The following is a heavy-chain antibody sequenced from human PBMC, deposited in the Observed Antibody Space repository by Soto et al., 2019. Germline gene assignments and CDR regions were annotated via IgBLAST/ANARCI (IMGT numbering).Heavy chain of an antibody. D-gene: IGHD2-21*02. CDR3: AKYKGAPHCGGDCGTFDY. J-gene: IGHJ4*02. Sequence: EVQLLESGGGLVQPGGSLRLSCAASGFTFSTYAMSWVRQAPGKGLEWVSAIIGSGGRTYYADSVRGRFTISRDNSKNTLYLQMTSLRAEDTAVYYCAKYKGAPHCGGDCGTFDYWGQGTLVTVSS. CDR1: GFTFSTYA. V-gene: IGHV3-23*01. CDR2: IIGSGGRT.